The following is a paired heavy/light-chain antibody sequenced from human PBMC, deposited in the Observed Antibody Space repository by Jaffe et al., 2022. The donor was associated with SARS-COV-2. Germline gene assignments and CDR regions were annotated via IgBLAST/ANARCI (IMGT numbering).Heavy chain of an antibody. CDR3: ARGYASGWSTESYFDY. CDR2: VYYSGST. V-gene: IGHV4-39*01. Sequence: QLQLQESGPGLVKPSETLSLTCTVSGGSISSSYYYWGWIRQPPGKGPEWIGSVYYSGSTYTNPSLESRVTMSVDTSKNQFSLRLSSVTATDTAVYYCARGYASGWSTESYFDYWGQGTLVTVSS. D-gene: IGHD6-19*01. CDR1: GGSISSSYYY. J-gene: IGHJ4*02.
Light chain of an antibody. J-gene: IGKJ1*01. CDR1: QSVSSSY. CDR3: QQYGSSPWT. CDR2: GAS. V-gene: IGKV3-20*01. Sequence: EIVLTQSPGTLSLSPGERATLSCRASQSVSSSYLAWYQQKPGQAPRLLIYGASSRATDIPDRFSGSGSGTDFTLTISRLEPEDFAVYYCQQYGSSPWTFGQGTRVEIK.